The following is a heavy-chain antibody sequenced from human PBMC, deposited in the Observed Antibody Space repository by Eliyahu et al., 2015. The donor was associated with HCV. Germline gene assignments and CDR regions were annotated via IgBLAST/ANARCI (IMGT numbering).Heavy chain of an antibody. CDR2: IYPADSDT. CDR3: AKAEGWLDV. D-gene: IGHD2-15*01. Sequence: EVQLVQSGAEVKKPGESLKISCKGSGDSFNNNWIGWVRQMPGKGLEWMGIIYPADSDTRYSPAFQGQVSISADKSINTAYLQWSSLKVSDTAMYFCAKAEGWLDVWGQGTSVTVSS. V-gene: IGHV5-51*01. CDR1: GDSFNNNW. J-gene: IGHJ6*02.